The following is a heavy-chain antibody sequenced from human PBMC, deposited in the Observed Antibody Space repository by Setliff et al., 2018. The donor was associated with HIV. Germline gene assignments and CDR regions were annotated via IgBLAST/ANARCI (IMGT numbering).Heavy chain of an antibody. CDR2: ISGYNGNT. V-gene: IGHV1-18*04. CDR3: ARDVWGSYSPSHYYGMDV. Sequence: ASVKVSCKASGFTFTAYYLHWVRQAPGQGLEWMGWISGYNGNTNYAQKLQGRVTMTTGTSTSTAYMELRSLRSDDTAVYYCARDVWGSYSPSHYYGMDVWGQGTTVTVSS. CDR1: GFTFTAYY. D-gene: IGHD1-26*01. J-gene: IGHJ6*02.